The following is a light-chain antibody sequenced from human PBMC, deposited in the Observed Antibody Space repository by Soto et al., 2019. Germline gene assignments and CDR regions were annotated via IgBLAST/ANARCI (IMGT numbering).Light chain of an antibody. J-gene: IGKJ1*01. CDR3: QQYNNWPPTT. Sequence: EIVMTQYPAALSVSPGERDTLSCMASQSVSSNLAWYQQNPAQAPRLLIYGASTRATGIPARFSGSGSGTEFTLTISSLQSEDFAVYYCQQYNNWPPTTFGQGTQVEIK. CDR2: GAS. V-gene: IGKV3-15*01. CDR1: QSVSSN.